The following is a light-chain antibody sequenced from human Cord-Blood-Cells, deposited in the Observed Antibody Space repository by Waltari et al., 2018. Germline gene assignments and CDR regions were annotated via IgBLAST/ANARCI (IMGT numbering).Light chain of an antibody. CDR1: QSISSW. J-gene: IGKJ2*01. CDR2: KAS. Sequence: DIQMTQSPSTLSASVGDRVTITCRASQSISSWLAWYQQKPGKAPKLLINKASSLESGVPSRFGGSDSGTEFTLTISSLQPDDFATYYCQQNNIYWYTFGQGPSWRSN. CDR3: QQNNIYWYT. V-gene: IGKV1-5*03.